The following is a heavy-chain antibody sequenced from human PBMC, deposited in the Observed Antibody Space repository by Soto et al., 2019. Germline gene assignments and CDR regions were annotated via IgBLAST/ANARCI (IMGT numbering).Heavy chain of an antibody. J-gene: IGHJ6*02. V-gene: IGHV3-21*01. CDR2: ISSSSSYI. CDR1: GFTFSSYS. Sequence: PGGSLRLSCAASGFTFSSYSMNWVRQAPGKGLEWVSSISSSSSYIYYADSVKGRFTISRDNAKNSLYLQMNSLRAEDTAVYYCATQPSGHSSFHYGMDVWGQGTTVTVSS. CDR3: ATQPSGHSSFHYGMDV. D-gene: IGHD6-13*01.